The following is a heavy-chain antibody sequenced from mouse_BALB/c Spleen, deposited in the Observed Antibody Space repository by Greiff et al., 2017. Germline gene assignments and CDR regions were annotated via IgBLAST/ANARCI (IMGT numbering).Heavy chain of an antibody. D-gene: IGHD2-2*01. CDR1: GYSITSDYA. CDR2: ISYSGST. J-gene: IGHJ3*01. Sequence: EVKLVESGPGLVKPSQSLSLTCTVTGYSITSDYAWNWIRQFPGNKLEWMGYISYSGSTSYNPSLKSRISITRDTSKNQFFLQLNSVTTEDTATYYCVYGYGFAYWGQGTLVTVSA. V-gene: IGHV3-2*02. CDR3: VYGYGFAY.